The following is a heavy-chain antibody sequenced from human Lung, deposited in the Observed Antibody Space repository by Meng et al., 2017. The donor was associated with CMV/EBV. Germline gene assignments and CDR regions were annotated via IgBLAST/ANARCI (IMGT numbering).Heavy chain of an antibody. Sequence: GESLKISCAASGFTFDDYTMHWVRQAPGKGLEWVSLISWDGGSTYYADSVKGRFTISRDNSKNSLYLQMNSLRTEDTALYYCAKGKQYSSSWQRYYYYGMDVWGQGTTVXVSS. D-gene: IGHD6-13*01. CDR1: GFTFDDYT. CDR2: ISWDGGST. CDR3: AKGKQYSSSWQRYYYYGMDV. J-gene: IGHJ6*02. V-gene: IGHV3-43*01.